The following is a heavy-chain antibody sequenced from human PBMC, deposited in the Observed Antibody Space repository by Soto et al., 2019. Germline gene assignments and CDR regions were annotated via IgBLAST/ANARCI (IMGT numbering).Heavy chain of an antibody. D-gene: IGHD3-10*01. CDR2: IGSSSSTI. J-gene: IGHJ6*02. V-gene: IGHV3-48*02. CDR1: GISFSTYS. Sequence: GGSLRLSCAASGISFSTYSMNWVRQALGKGLEWVSYIGSSSSTIYYADSVKGRFTISRDNAKNSLYLQMNSLRDEDTAVYYCARNLPVTMVRGVIGGTVYFYYGMDVWCQGPTVTVSS. CDR3: ARNLPVTMVRGVIGGTVYFYYGMDV.